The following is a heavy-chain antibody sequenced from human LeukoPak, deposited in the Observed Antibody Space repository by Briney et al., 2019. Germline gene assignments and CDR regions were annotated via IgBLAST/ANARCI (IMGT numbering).Heavy chain of an antibody. CDR1: GFTFSSYA. V-gene: IGHV3-23*01. D-gene: IGHD6-13*01. CDR3: AKAGGAAAGPYAYFDY. J-gene: IGHJ4*02. Sequence: GGSLRLSCAASGFTFSSYAMSWVRQAPGKGLEWVSAISGSGGSTYYADSVKGRFTIYRDNSKNTLYLQMNSLRAEDTAVYYCAKAGGAAAGPYAYFDYWGQGTLVTVSS. CDR2: ISGSGGST.